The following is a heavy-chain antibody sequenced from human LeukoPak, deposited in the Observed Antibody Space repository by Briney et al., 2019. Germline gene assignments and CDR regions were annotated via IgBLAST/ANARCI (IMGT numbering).Heavy chain of an antibody. CDR2: INPSGGST. CDR3: ARDRYCSGGSCLYYFDY. J-gene: IGHJ4*02. V-gene: IGHV1-46*01. CDR1: GYTFTSYY. D-gene: IGHD2-15*01. Sequence: ASVKVSCKASGYTFTSYYMHWVRQAPGQGLEWMGIINPSGGSTSYAQKFHGRVTMTRDTSTSTVYMELSSLRSEDTAVYYCARDRYCSGGSCLYYFDYWGQGTLVTVSS.